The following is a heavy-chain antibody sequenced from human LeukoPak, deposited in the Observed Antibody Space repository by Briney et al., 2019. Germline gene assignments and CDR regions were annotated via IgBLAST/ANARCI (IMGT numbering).Heavy chain of an antibody. CDR3: ARDLFQAHGY. Sequence: SETLSLTCTVSGGSISSYYWSWIRQPPGKGLEWIGYIYYSGSTYYNPSLKSRVTISVDTSKNQFSLKLSSVTAADTAVYYCARDLFQAHGYWGQGTLVTVSS. V-gene: IGHV4-59*12. CDR2: IYYSGST. J-gene: IGHJ4*02. CDR1: GGSISSYY. D-gene: IGHD6-6*01.